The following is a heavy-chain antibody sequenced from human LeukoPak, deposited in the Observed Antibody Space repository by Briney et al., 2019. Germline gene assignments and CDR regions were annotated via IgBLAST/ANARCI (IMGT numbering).Heavy chain of an antibody. CDR2: IKQDGSEE. Sequence: GGSLRFSCAASGFAFSSYWMTWVRQAPGKGLEWVANIKQDGSEEYYVDSVKGRFTISRDNAKNSLYLQMNSLRAEDTAVYYCARDEYWNYRSHWGQGTLVTVSS. V-gene: IGHV3-7*01. J-gene: IGHJ4*02. CDR1: GFAFSSYW. CDR3: ARDEYWNYRSH. D-gene: IGHD1-7*01.